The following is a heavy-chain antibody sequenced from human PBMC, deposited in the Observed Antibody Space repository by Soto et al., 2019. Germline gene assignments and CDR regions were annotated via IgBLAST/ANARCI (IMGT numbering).Heavy chain of an antibody. J-gene: IGHJ6*03. CDR3: TTGITGTRIRSYRYYYYMDV. Sequence: PGGSLRLSCAASGFTFSNAWMSWVRQAPGKGLEWVGRIKSKTDGGTTDYAAPVKGRFTISRDDSKNTLYLQMNSLKTEDTAVYYCTTGITGTRIRSYRYYYYMDVWGKGTTVTVSS. CDR1: GFTFSNAW. D-gene: IGHD1-20*01. CDR2: IKSKTDGGTT. V-gene: IGHV3-15*01.